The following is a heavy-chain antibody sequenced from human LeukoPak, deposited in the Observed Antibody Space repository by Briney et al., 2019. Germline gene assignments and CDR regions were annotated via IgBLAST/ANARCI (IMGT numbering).Heavy chain of an antibody. D-gene: IGHD3-3*01. CDR2: ISGSGGST. CDR1: GFTFSSYA. Sequence: PGGSLRLSCAASGFTFSSYAMSWVRQAPGKGLEWVSAISGSGGSTYYADSVKGRFTISRDNSKNTLYLQMNSLRAEDTAVYYCAKGRHDFWSGYIILGWFEPWGQGTLVTVSS. V-gene: IGHV3-23*01. CDR3: AKGRHDFWSGYIILGWFEP. J-gene: IGHJ5*02.